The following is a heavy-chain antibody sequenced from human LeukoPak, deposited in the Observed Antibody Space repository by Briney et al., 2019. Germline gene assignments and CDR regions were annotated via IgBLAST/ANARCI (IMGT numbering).Heavy chain of an antibody. CDR1: GYTFTSYD. D-gene: IGHD3-3*01. V-gene: IGHV1-8*01. Sequence: ASVKVSCKASGYTFTSYDINWVRQAPGQGLEWMGWMNPNSGNTVYAQKFQGRVTMTRNTSISTAYMELSSLRSEDTAVYYCARGNLYDFWSGYYPYYYYMDVWGKGTTVTVSS. CDR3: ARGNLYDFWSGYYPYYYYMDV. J-gene: IGHJ6*03. CDR2: MNPNSGNT.